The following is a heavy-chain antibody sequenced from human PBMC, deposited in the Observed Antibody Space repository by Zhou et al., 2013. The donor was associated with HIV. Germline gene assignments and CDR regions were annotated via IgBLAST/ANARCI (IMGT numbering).Heavy chain of an antibody. V-gene: IGHV4-4*07. CDR1: GDSIKTFF. Sequence: QVQLQESGPGLVKPSETLSLNCRVSGDSIKTFFWNWIRQPAGKGLEWIGRVYMDGNTNYNPSLKSRVSMSLDTSKNQFSLKLTSMTAADTAVYFCAISAQVARAPQFNSYAMDVVGQGXGGRRLL. J-gene: IGHJ6*02. CDR3: AISAQVARAPQFNSYAMDV. D-gene: IGHD3-10*01. CDR2: VYMDGNT.